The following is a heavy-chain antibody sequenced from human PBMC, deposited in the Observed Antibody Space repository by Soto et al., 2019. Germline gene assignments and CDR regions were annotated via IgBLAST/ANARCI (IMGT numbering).Heavy chain of an antibody. D-gene: IGHD5-12*01. V-gene: IGHV4-39*01. CDR2: IYYNGST. CDR3: ARYSGYDLTYFDY. Sequence: SETLSLTCTVSGGSISSSSYYWGWIRQPPGKGLEWIGSIYYNGSTYYNPSLKSRVTISVDTSKNQFSLKLSSVTAADTAVYYCARYSGYDLTYFDYWGQGTLVTVSS. CDR1: GGSISSSSYY. J-gene: IGHJ4*02.